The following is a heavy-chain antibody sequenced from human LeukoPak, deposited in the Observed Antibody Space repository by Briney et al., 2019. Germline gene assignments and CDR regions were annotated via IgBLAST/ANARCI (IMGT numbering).Heavy chain of an antibody. J-gene: IGHJ5*02. D-gene: IGHD2-15*01. CDR1: GFTVSSNY. CDR3: ARDIVVVVAATNVPDGWFDP. Sequence: PGGSLRLSCAASGFTVSSNYMSWVRQAPGKGLEWVSVIYSGGSTYYADSVKGRFTISRDNSKNTLYLQMNSLRAEDTAVYYCARDIVVVVAATNVPDGWFDPWGQGTLVTVSS. CDR2: IYSGGST. V-gene: IGHV3-53*05.